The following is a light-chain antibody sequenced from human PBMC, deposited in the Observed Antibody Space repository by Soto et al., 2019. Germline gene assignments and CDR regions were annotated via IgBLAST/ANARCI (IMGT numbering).Light chain of an antibody. V-gene: IGKV4-1*01. J-gene: IGKJ1*01. CDR3: QQYYNTPET. CDR2: WAS. Sequence: DIVMTQSPHSLAASLGERATINCESSQSVLYSSNNKNYLAWYQQKPGQPPKLLIYWASTRESGVPDRFSGSGSGTDFTLTISSLQAEDVAVYYCQQYYNTPETFGQGTKVEIK. CDR1: QSVLYSSNNKNY.